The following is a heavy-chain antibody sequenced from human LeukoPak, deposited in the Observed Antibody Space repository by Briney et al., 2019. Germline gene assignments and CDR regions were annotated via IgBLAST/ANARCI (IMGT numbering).Heavy chain of an antibody. CDR2: INPSGGST. D-gene: IGHD3-3*01. CDR1: GYTFTSYY. Sequence: ASVKVSCKASGYTFTSYYMHWVRQAPGQGLEWMGIINPSGGSTSYAQKFQGRVTMTRDTSTRTVYMELSSLRSEDTAVYYCARGDYDFWSGYYTGNWFDPWGQGTLVTVSS. V-gene: IGHV1-46*03. CDR3: ARGDYDFWSGYYTGNWFDP. J-gene: IGHJ5*02.